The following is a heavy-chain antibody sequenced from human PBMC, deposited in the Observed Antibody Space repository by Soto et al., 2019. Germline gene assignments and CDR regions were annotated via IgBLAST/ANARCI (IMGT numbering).Heavy chain of an antibody. D-gene: IGHD6-13*01. CDR2: ISYDGSNK. V-gene: IGHV3-30-3*01. CDR3: ARAPFKQLVASPSDY. Sequence: QVQLVGSGGGWVNPGRPWGPSLEAPGSTFGSYARHGSRRAPARGRRWVAVISYDGSNKYYADSVKGRFTISRDNSKNTLYLQMNSLRAEDTAVYYCARAPFKQLVASPSDYWGQGTLVTVSS. J-gene: IGHJ4*02. CDR1: GSTFGSYA.